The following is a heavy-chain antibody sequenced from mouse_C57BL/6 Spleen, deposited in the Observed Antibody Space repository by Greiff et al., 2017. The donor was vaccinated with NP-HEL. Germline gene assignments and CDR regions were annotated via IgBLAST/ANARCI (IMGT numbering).Heavy chain of an antibody. J-gene: IGHJ1*03. V-gene: IGHV1-85*01. CDR2: IYPRDGST. D-gene: IGHD1-2*01. CDR3: ARDYYGPLYGYFDV. Sequence: QVTLKVSGPELVKPGASVKLSCKASGYTFTSYDINWVKQRPGQGLEWIGWIYPRDGSTKYNEKFKGKATLTVDTSSRTAYMELHSLTSEDSAVYFCARDYYGPLYGYFDVWGTGTTVTVSS. CDR1: GYTFTSYD.